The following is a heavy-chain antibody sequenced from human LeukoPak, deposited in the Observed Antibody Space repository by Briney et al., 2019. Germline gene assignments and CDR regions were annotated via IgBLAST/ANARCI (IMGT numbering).Heavy chain of an antibody. CDR3: ARGPGSSSWYGGYFDY. V-gene: IGHV4-34*01. J-gene: IGHJ4*02. CDR1: GGSFSGYY. D-gene: IGHD6-13*01. Sequence: SETLSLTCAVYGGSFSGYYWSWIRQPPGKGLEWIGEINHSGSTNYNPSLKSRVTISVDTSKNQFSLKLSSVTAADTAVYYCARGPGSSSWYGGYFDYWGQGTLVTVSS. CDR2: INHSGST.